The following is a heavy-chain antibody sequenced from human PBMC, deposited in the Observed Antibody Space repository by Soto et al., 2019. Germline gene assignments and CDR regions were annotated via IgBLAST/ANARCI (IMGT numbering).Heavy chain of an antibody. CDR2: INSDGSST. Sequence: GGSLRLSCAASGFTFSSYWMHWVRQLPGKGLVWVSRINSDGSSTSYADSVKGRFTISRDSAKNTLYLQMNSLRAEDTAVYFCAREGYDFWSGYHYYYGMDVWGQGTTVTVSS. D-gene: IGHD3-3*01. CDR1: GFTFSSYW. J-gene: IGHJ6*02. V-gene: IGHV3-74*01. CDR3: AREGYDFWSGYHYYYGMDV.